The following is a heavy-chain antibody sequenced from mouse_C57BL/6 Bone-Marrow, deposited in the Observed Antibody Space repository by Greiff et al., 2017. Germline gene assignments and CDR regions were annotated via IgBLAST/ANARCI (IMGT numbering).Heavy chain of an antibody. V-gene: IGHV5-6*01. CDR2: ISSGGSYT. Sequence: EVHLVESGGDLVKPGGSLKLSCAASGFTFSSYGMSWVRQTPDKRLEWVATISSGGSYTYYPDSVKGRYTISRDNAKNTLYLQMSSLKSEDTAMYYCARRVAIYYYGSSYFSWFAYWGQGTLVTVSA. CDR3: ARRVAIYYYGSSYFSWFAY. J-gene: IGHJ3*01. CDR1: GFTFSSYG. D-gene: IGHD1-1*01.